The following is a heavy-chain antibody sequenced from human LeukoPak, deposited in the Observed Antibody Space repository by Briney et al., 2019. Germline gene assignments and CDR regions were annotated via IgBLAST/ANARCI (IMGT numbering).Heavy chain of an antibody. CDR3: ARDAGTSYHYYYYYGMDV. V-gene: IGHV4-4*07. J-gene: IGHJ6*02. CDR2: IYTSGST. CDR1: GGSISSYY. D-gene: IGHD1-1*01. Sequence: SETLSLTCTVSGGSISSYYWSWIRQPAGKGLEWIGRIYTSGSTNYNPSLKSRVTVSVDTSKNQFSLKLSSVTAADTAVYYCARDAGTSYHYYYYYGMDVWGQGTTVTVSS.